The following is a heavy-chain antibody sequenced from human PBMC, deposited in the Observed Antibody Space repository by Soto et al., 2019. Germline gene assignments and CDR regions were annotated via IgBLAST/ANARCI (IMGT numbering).Heavy chain of an antibody. Sequence: GGSLRLSCAASGFTFSSYAMSWVRQAPGKGLEWVSAIGTAGDTYYPGSVKGRFTISRENAKNSLYLQMNSLRAEDTAVYYCARDYYYTGMEVWGQGTTGTVSS. V-gene: IGHV3-13*01. CDR3: ARDYYYTGMEV. CDR1: GFTFSSYA. J-gene: IGHJ6*02. CDR2: IGTAGDT.